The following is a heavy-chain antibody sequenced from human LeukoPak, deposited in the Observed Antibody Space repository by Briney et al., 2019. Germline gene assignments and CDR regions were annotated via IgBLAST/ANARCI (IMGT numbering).Heavy chain of an antibody. CDR1: GFTFDDYA. D-gene: IGHD3-10*01. J-gene: IGHJ3*02. Sequence: GRSLRLSCAASGFTFDDYAMHWVRQAPGKGLEWVSGISWNSGSIGYADSVKGRFTISRDNAKNSLYLQMNSLRAEDTALYYCAKDLVSYYGSGSSLDIWGQGTMVTVSS. CDR3: AKDLVSYYGSGSSLDI. V-gene: IGHV3-9*01. CDR2: ISWNSGSI.